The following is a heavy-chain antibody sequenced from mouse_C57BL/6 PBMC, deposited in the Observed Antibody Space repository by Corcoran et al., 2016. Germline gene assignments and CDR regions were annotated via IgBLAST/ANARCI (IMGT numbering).Heavy chain of an antibody. V-gene: IGHV1-76*01. CDR2: IYPGSGNT. CDR3: ARSIYYGSSYSAMDY. CDR1: GYTFTDYY. J-gene: IGHJ4*01. Sequence: QVQLKQSAAELVRSGASVKLSCKASGYTFTDYYRNWVEQRPGQGLEWIARIYPGSGNTYYNDKFKGKATLTAEKSSSTAYMQLSSLTSEDSAVYLGARSIYYGSSYSAMDYWGQGTSVTVSS. D-gene: IGHD1-1*01.